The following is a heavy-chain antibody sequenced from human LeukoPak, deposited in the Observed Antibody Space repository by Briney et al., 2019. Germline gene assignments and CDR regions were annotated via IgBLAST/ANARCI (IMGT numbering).Heavy chain of an antibody. Sequence: PSETLSLTCTVSGGSISNYYWSWIRQPPGKGLEWMGYIYYSGGTNYNPSLKSRVTISVDTSKNQFSLKLSSVTAADTAVYYCARGTVTIDYFDYWGQGTLLTVSS. J-gene: IGHJ4*02. CDR2: IYYSGGT. V-gene: IGHV4-59*01. CDR1: GGSISNYY. D-gene: IGHD4-17*01. CDR3: ARGTVTIDYFDY.